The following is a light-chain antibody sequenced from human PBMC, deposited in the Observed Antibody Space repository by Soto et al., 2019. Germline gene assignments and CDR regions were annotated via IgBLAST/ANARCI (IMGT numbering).Light chain of an antibody. CDR3: KSYAGSNTYV. CDR2: EVS. CDR1: SSDVGGYNY. Sequence: QSALTQPPSASGSPGQSVTISCTGTSSDVGGYNYVSWYQQHPGKAPKLIISEVSKRPSGVPDRFSGSKSGNTASLTVSGLQAEDEADYFCKSYAGSNTYVFGSGTKLTVL. V-gene: IGLV2-8*01. J-gene: IGLJ1*01.